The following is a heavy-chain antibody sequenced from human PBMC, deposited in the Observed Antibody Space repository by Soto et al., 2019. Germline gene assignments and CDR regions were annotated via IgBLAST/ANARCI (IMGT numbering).Heavy chain of an antibody. CDR3: AKELSDNIRYVCNYYYVLDV. V-gene: IGHV3-23*01. CDR2: ITAGGGDT. CDR1: GFSFSNFA. J-gene: IGHJ6*02. D-gene: IGHD1-1*01. Sequence: LSLSCTASGFSFSNFAMNWVRQTPGRGLQWVSRITAGGGDTAYADSGKGRYTIARDNAKNTVYLQMNRLRGEDTAGYYCAKELSDNIRYVCNYYYVLDVWGQGTTVTVSS.